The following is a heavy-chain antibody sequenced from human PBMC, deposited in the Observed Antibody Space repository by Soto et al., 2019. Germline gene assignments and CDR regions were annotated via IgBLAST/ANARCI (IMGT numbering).Heavy chain of an antibody. CDR1: GFTVSNTY. D-gene: IGHD2-2*01. V-gene: IGHV3-53*01. Sequence: GGSLRLSCAASGFTVSNTYMTWVRQPPGKGLECVSVIYTAGGTNYADSVEGRFIISRDNSKNTLYLQMNSLRAEDTAVYYCARALPVAKGGFDPWGQGTLVTVSS. CDR3: ARALPVAKGGFDP. CDR2: IYTAGGT. J-gene: IGHJ5*02.